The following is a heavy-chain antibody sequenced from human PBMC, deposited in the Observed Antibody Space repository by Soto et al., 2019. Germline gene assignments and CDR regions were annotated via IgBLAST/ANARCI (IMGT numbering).Heavy chain of an antibody. V-gene: IGHV4-31*03. CDR2: IYYSGST. Sequence: SETLSLTCTVSGGSISSGGYYWSWIRQHPGKGLEWIGYIYYSGSTYYNPSLKSRVTISVDTSKNQFSLKLSSVTAADTAVYYCASRKYCGGGCYPGGMDVWGQGTTVTVS. CDR1: GGSISSGGYY. J-gene: IGHJ6*02. CDR3: ASRKYCGGGCYPGGMDV. D-gene: IGHD2-21*02.